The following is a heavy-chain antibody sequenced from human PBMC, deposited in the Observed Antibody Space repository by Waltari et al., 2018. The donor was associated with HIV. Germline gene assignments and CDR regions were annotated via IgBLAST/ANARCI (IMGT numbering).Heavy chain of an antibody. CDR3: ARGQYGPGSREDY. CDR1: VGSSTNSS. CDR2: INHSGRT. Sequence: QLQLQQWAPGLLKPSETLSLTCAFQVGSSTNSSWSWIRQPPGKGLEWIAEINHSGRTNYNPSLKSRLTISVDTSKTQFSVKLTSVTAADTAVYFCARGQYGPGSREDYCGQGTLVTVAS. V-gene: IGHV4-34*02. J-gene: IGHJ4*02. D-gene: IGHD3-10*01.